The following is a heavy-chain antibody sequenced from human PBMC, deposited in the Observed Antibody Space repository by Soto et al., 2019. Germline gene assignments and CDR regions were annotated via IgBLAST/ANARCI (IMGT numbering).Heavy chain of an antibody. J-gene: IGHJ4*02. D-gene: IGHD3-3*01. Sequence: GGSLRLSCAASGFTFSTYAMNWVRQAPGKGLERVSAITGSGDSTYYADSVRGRFTISRDNSNNTLYLRMNSLRAEDTALYYCVKAPYYDFWSGFRYYFDYWGQGTLVTVSS. CDR2: ITGSGDST. CDR3: VKAPYYDFWSGFRYYFDY. V-gene: IGHV3-23*01. CDR1: GFTFSTYA.